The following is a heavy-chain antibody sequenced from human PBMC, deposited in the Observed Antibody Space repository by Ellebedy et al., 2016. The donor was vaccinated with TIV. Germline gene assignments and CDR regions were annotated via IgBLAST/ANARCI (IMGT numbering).Heavy chain of an antibody. V-gene: IGHV1-69*13. Sequence: SVKVSCKGSGGSFSRSAVSWVRQAPGQGLEWMGGIHPTFGPTTYAQQFQGRVMITADESTSTAYMELNGLPSADTAVYYCAQAPLFAEIKLLGMDVWGQGTTVTVSS. D-gene: IGHD2-21*01. J-gene: IGHJ6*02. CDR3: AQAPLFAEIKLLGMDV. CDR2: IHPTFGPT. CDR1: GGSFSRSA.